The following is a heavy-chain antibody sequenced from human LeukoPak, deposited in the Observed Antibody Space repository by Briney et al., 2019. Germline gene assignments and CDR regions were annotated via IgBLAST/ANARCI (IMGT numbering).Heavy chain of an antibody. CDR1: GGTFSSYA. D-gene: IGHD6-13*01. CDR3: ARTMSSWPFDY. J-gene: IGHJ4*02. CDR2: IIPIFGTA. V-gene: IGHV1-69*05. Sequence: GASVKVSCKASGGTFSSYAISWVRQAPGQGLEWMGRIIPIFGTANYAQKFQGRVTITTDESTSTAYMELSSLRSEDTAVYYCARTMSSWPFDYWGQGTLVTVSS.